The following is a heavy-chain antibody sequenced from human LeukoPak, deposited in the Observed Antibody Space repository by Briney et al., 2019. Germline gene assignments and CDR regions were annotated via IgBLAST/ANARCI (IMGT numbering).Heavy chain of an antibody. CDR1: GFTFSSYA. CDR3: ARDGSGSYMVY. Sequence: AGGSLRLSCAASGFTFSSYAMHWVRQAPGKGLEWVAVISYDGSNKYYADSVKGRFTISRDNSKNTLYLQMNSLRAEDTAVYYCARDGSGSYMVYWGQGTLVTVSS. CDR2: ISYDGSNK. D-gene: IGHD3-10*01. V-gene: IGHV3-30-3*01. J-gene: IGHJ4*02.